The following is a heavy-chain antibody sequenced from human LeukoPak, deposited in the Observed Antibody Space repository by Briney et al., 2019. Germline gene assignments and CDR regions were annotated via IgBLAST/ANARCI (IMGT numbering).Heavy chain of an antibody. D-gene: IGHD3-16*01. CDR2: ISYDGSDK. CDR3: AKDALGGGFLDY. CDR1: GFTFSSYG. Sequence: GGSLRLSCAASGFTFSSYGMHWVRQAPGKGLEWVAVISYDGSDKYYADSVKGRFSIATDNSKNSLYLQMNSLRAKDTAVYYCAKDALGGGFLDYWGQGTLVTVSS. J-gene: IGHJ4*02. V-gene: IGHV3-30*18.